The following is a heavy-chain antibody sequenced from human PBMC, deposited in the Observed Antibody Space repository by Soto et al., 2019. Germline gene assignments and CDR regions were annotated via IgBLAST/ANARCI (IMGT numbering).Heavy chain of an antibody. V-gene: IGHV4-34*01. Sequence: SETLSLTCAVYGGSFSGDYWSWIRQPPGKGLEWIGEINHSGSTNYNPSLKSRVTISVDTSKNQFSLKLSSVTAADTAVYYCARGQTGYCSSTSCYEHFDYWGQGTLVTVSS. CDR2: INHSGST. D-gene: IGHD2-2*03. CDR3: ARGQTGYCSSTSCYEHFDY. J-gene: IGHJ4*02. CDR1: GGSFSGDY.